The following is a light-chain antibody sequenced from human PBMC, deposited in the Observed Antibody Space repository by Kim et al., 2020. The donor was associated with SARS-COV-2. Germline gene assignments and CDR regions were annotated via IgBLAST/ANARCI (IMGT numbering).Light chain of an antibody. CDR1: SGHSSYP. CDR3: QSWGTGIQV. Sequence: QTVLTQSPSASASLGASVKLTCTLSSGHSSYPIAWHQQQPEKGPRYLMKVNSDGSHNRGDGIPDRFSGSSSGAERYLTISSLQSEDEADYYCQSWGTGIQVFGGGTQLTVL. V-gene: IGLV4-69*01. J-gene: IGLJ3*02. CDR2: VNSDGSH.